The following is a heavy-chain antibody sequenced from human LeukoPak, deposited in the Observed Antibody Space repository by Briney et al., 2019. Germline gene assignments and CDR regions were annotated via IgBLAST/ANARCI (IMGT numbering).Heavy chain of an antibody. D-gene: IGHD3-22*01. Sequence: GGSLRLSCAASGFTFSSYEMNWVRQAPGKGLEWVSYISSSGSTKYYADSVKGRFTISRDNAKNSLYLQMNSLRADDTAVYYCARDGGYYDSSGYSFDYWGQGTLVTVSS. J-gene: IGHJ4*02. CDR2: ISSSGSTK. CDR3: ARDGGYYDSSGYSFDY. CDR1: GFTFSSYE. V-gene: IGHV3-48*03.